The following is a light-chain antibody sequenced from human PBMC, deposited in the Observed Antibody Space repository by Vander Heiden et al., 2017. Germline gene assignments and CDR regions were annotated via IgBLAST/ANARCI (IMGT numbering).Light chain of an antibody. V-gene: IGLV1-44*01. CDR1: GSNIGRNT. J-gene: IGLJ3*02. Sequence: QSLLAQPPSASGTPGQSVTISCSGSGSNIGRNTVNWYHQLPGAAPRLLIYYNDQRPSGVPDRLSGSKSGTSASLAISGLQSEDEADYYCTSWDNSLNARVFGGGTKLTVL. CDR2: YND. CDR3: TSWDNSLNARV.